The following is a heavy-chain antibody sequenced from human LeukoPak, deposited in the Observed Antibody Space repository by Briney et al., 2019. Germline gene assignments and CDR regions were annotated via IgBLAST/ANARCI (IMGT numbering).Heavy chain of an antibody. V-gene: IGHV3-21*01. Sequence: GGSLRLSCAASGFTFSSYRMNWVRQAPGKGLEWVSSISSSSSYIYYADSVKGRFTISRDNAKNSLYLQMNSLRAEDTAVYYCARVRSDSSGYYLLDYWGQGTLVTVSS. CDR2: ISSSSSYI. D-gene: IGHD3-22*01. CDR1: GFTFSSYR. CDR3: ARVRSDSSGYYLLDY. J-gene: IGHJ4*02.